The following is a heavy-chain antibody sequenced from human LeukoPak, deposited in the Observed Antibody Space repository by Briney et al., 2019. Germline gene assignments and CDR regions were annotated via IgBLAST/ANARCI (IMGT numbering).Heavy chain of an antibody. D-gene: IGHD5-18*01. CDR3: ARGGYSSGSYYCDY. J-gene: IGHJ4*02. V-gene: IGHV3-66*01. CDR1: GFTFSSYD. CDR2: IYRGGST. Sequence: GGSLRLSCAVSGFTFSSYDVKWVRQAPGKGLEWVSVIYRGGSTYYADSVKGRFIISRDNSKNTLDLQMNSLRAEDTAEYFCARGGYSSGSYYCDYWGQGTLVTVSS.